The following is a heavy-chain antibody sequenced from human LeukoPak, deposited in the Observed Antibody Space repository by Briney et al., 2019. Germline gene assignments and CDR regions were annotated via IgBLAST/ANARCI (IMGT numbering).Heavy chain of an antibody. CDR2: INPDSGGT. CDR1: GYSFTGYY. CDR3: ARWSYDLLTGFDY. Sequence: ASVKVSCKASGYSFTGYYVYWVRQAPGQGLEWMGWINPDSGGTNYAQRFQGRVTMSRDTSISTVYMELSRLRSDDTAVYYCARWSYDLLTGFDYWGQGTLVTVSS. J-gene: IGHJ4*02. D-gene: IGHD3-9*01. V-gene: IGHV1-2*02.